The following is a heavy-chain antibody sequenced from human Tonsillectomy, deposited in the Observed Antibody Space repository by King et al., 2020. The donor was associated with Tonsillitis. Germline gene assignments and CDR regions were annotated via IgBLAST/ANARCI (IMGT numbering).Heavy chain of an antibody. Sequence: VQLVESGGGLVQPGGSLRLSCAASGFTFSVYSMNWVRQAPGKGLEWVSYISSGSSTIYYADSVKGRFTISRDNAKNSLYLQMNSLRDEDTAVYYCARDLSYYDSSGYVRCDPWGQGTLVTVSS. CDR1: GFTFSVYS. CDR3: ARDLSYYDSSGYVRCDP. V-gene: IGHV3-48*02. J-gene: IGHJ5*02. D-gene: IGHD3-22*01. CDR2: ISSGSSTI.